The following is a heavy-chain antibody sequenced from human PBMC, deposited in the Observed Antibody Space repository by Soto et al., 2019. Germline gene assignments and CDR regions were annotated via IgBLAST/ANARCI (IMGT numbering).Heavy chain of an antibody. Sequence: SETLSLTCAVSGVSLTSGNWWTWVRQSPQRGLEYIGEIFHDGTANYYPSFERRVAMSVDTSRNQFSLKLTSVTAADTAVYFCARLVYDTRLNYMYFDFWGPGTLFTVS. CDR2: IFHDGTA. CDR3: ARLVYDTRLNYMYFDF. J-gene: IGHJ4*02. V-gene: IGHV4-4*02. D-gene: IGHD3-10*01. CDR1: GVSLTSGNW.